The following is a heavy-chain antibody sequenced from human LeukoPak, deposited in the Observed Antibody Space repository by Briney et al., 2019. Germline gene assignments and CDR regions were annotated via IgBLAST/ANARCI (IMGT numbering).Heavy chain of an antibody. CDR3: ARGSDILHY. J-gene: IGHJ4*02. Sequence: GSLRLSCAASGFIFSSSWMSWVRQAPGKGLEWVAYIKQDGSEKYYVDSVKGRFTISRDNAKNSLYLQMNSLRAEDTAVYYCARGSDILHYWGQGTLVTVSS. CDR1: GFIFSSSW. CDR2: IKQDGSEK. V-gene: IGHV3-7*01. D-gene: IGHD3-9*01.